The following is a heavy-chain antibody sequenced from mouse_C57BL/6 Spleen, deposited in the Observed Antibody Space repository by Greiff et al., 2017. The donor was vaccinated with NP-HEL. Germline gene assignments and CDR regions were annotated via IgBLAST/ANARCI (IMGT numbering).Heavy chain of an antibody. CDR2: IYPGDGDT. CDR1: GYAFSSSW. D-gene: IGHD4-1*01. Sequence: QVQLQQSGPELVKPGASVKISCKASGYAFSSSWMNWVKQRPGKGLEWIGRIYPGDGDTNYNGKFKGKATLTADKSSSTAYMQLSSLTSEDSAVYFCARSLPGAMDYWGQGTSVTVSS. CDR3: ARSLPGAMDY. J-gene: IGHJ4*01. V-gene: IGHV1-82*01.